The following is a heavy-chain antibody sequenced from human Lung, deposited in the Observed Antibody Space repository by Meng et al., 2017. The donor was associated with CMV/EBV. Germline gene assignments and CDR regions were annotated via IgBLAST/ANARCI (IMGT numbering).Heavy chain of an antibody. J-gene: IGHJ4*02. CDR1: FTGYY. V-gene: IGHV1-2*02. CDR3: ARATENFVVEPPAILFDY. CDR2: INPSSDAA. D-gene: IGHD2-2*02. Sequence: FTGYYLHWVRQAPGQGLEWMGWINPSSDAANFAQKFQGRVTMTRNTSIGTAYMELRRLTSNDTAVYYCARATENFVVEPPAILFDYWGQGTLVTVSS.